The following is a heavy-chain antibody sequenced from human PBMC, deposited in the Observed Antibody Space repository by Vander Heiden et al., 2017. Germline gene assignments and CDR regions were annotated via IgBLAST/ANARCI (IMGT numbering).Heavy chain of an antibody. CDR3: ARDGGYSSSWYPSSYYYGMDV. J-gene: IGHJ6*02. CDR2: IIPIFGTA. Sequence: QGLEWMGGIIPIFGTANYAQKFQGRVTITADESTSTAYMELSSLRSEDTAVYYCARDGGYSSSWYPSSYYYGMDVWGQGTTVTVSS. D-gene: IGHD6-13*01. V-gene: IGHV1-69*01.